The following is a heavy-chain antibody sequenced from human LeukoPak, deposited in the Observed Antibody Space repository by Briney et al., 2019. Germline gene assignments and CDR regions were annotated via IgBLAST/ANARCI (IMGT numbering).Heavy chain of an antibody. CDR1: GGSISSGGYY. CDR3: ARGGHYGSGSYLGGY. Sequence: PSQTLSLTCTVSGGSISSGGYYWSWIRQPPGKGLEWIGYIYYSGSTYYNPSLKSRVTISVDTSKNQFSLKLSSVTAADTAVYYCARGGHYGSGSYLGGYWGQGTLVTVSS. D-gene: IGHD3-10*01. J-gene: IGHJ4*02. CDR2: IYYSGST. V-gene: IGHV4-31*03.